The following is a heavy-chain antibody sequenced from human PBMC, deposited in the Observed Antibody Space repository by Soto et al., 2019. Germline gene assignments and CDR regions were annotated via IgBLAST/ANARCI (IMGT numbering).Heavy chain of an antibody. CDR1: GFTFSSYS. V-gene: IGHV3-21*01. Sequence: EVQLVESGGGLVKPGGSLRLSCAASGFTFSSYSMNWVRQAPGKGLEWVSSISSSSSYIYYADSVKGRFTISGDNAKNSLYLQMNSLRAEDTAVYYCARRRVTRGYYYYGMDVWGQGTTVTVSS. CDR2: ISSSSSYI. CDR3: ARRRVTRGYYYYGMDV. J-gene: IGHJ6*02. D-gene: IGHD4-17*01.